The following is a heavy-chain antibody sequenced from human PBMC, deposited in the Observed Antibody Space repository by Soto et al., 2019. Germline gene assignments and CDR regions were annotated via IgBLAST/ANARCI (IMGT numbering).Heavy chain of an antibody. CDR1: GGTFSSYA. D-gene: IGHD2-15*01. CDR3: ARDRTRILYSLDYYYGMDV. Sequence: GASVKVSCKASGGTFSSYAISWVRQAPGQGLEWMGGIIPIFGTANYAQKFQGRVTITADESTSTAYMELSSLRSEDTAVYYCARDRTRILYSLDYYYGMDVWGQGTTVTVSS. J-gene: IGHJ6*02. V-gene: IGHV1-69*13. CDR2: IIPIFGTA.